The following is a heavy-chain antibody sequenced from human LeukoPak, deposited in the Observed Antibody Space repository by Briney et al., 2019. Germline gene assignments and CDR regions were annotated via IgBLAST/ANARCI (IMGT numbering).Heavy chain of an antibody. CDR1: GFTFSSYE. D-gene: IGHD3-3*01. CDR2: ISSSGTI. CDR3: AKDRGRITIFGVVKLTTRAHGYFDY. Sequence: GGSLRLSCAASGFTFSSYEMNWVRQAPGKGLEWVSYISSSGTIYYADSVKGRFTISRDNAKNSLYLQMNSLRAEDTAVYYCAKDRGRITIFGVVKLTTRAHGYFDYWGQGTLVTVSS. V-gene: IGHV3-48*03. J-gene: IGHJ4*02.